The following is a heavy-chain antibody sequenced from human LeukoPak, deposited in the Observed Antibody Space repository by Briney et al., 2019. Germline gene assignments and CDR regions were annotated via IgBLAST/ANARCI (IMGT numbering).Heavy chain of an antibody. CDR2: INPNSGGT. D-gene: IGHD3-9*01. CDR1: GYTFTGYY. Sequence: ASVKVSCKASGYTFTGYYMHWVRQAPGQGLEWMGWINPNSGGTNYAQKFQGRVTMTRDTSISTAYMELSRLRSDDTAVYYCATVGGGVRYFDWLSLAFDYWGQGTLVTVSS. CDR3: ATVGGGVRYFDWLSLAFDY. V-gene: IGHV1-2*02. J-gene: IGHJ4*02.